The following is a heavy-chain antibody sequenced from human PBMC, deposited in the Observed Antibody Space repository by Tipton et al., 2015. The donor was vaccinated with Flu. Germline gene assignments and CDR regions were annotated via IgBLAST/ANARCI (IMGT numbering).Heavy chain of an antibody. CDR3: ARDLRGYSGYTGGDAFDM. Sequence: TLSLTCAVYGGSISTSYWSWIRQPAGKGLEWIGRISTSGSTNYNASLESRVTLSRDTSKNHISLRLRSATAADTALYYCARDLRGYSGYTGGDAFDMWGRGIMVFVSS. V-gene: IGHV4-4*07. D-gene: IGHD5-12*01. J-gene: IGHJ3*02. CDR1: GGSISTSY. CDR2: ISTSGST.